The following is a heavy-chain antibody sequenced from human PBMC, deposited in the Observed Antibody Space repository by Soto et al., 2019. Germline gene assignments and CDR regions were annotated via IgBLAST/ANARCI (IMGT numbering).Heavy chain of an antibody. CDR1: GFTFSSYA. J-gene: IGHJ4*02. D-gene: IGHD6-19*01. CDR2: ISGSGDST. Sequence: PGGSLRLSCAASGFTFSSYAMSWVRQAPGKGLEWVSAISGSGDSTYYADSVEGRFTISRDNSKNTLYLQMNSLRVEDTAIYYCAKKYSSGWPLYFDYWGQGTLVTVSS. CDR3: AKKYSSGWPLYFDY. V-gene: IGHV3-23*01.